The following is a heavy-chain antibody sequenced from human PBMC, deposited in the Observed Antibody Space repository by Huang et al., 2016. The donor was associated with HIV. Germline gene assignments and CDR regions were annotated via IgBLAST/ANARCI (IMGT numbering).Heavy chain of an antibody. J-gene: IGHJ4*02. V-gene: IGHV4-39*02. CDR2: IYYSGST. D-gene: IGHD3-10*01. CDR3: ARLPGSITMIRGVITDPY. CDR1: GGSIRSDNYY. Sequence: QLQLQESGPGLVKPSETLSLTCTVSGGSIRSDNYYWGWIRQPPGKGLEWIGSIYYSGSTYDNPSLKRRVTITVDTSKNHFSRRMRSVTAADTAVYYCARLPGSITMIRGVITDPYWGQGTLVTVSS.